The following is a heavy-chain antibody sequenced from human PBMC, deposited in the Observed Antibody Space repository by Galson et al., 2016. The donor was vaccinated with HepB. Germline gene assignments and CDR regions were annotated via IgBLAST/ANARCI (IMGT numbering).Heavy chain of an antibody. J-gene: IGHJ4*03. CDR3: ARRYSGSYFEN. D-gene: IGHD1-26*01. CDR2: IHHSGST. Sequence: SETLSLTCTVSGDSISTDYYWGWIRQPPGKGLEWIGNIHHSGSTYYNPSLKSRVTISLDTSMNQFSLKLNSVAAADTAVYYCARRYSGSYFENWGQGTLVTVSS. CDR1: GDSISTDYY. V-gene: IGHV4-38-2*02.